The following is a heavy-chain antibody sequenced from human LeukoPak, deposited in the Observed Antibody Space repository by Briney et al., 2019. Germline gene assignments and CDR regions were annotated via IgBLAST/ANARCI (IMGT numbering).Heavy chain of an antibody. Sequence: SGTLSLTCAVYGGSFSGYYWSWIRQPPGKGLEWIGEINHSGSTNYNPSLKSRVTISVDTSKNQFPLKLGSVTAADTAVYYCARGPTTNTAMVMHYFDYWGQGTLLP. CDR1: GGSFSGYY. D-gene: IGHD5-18*01. V-gene: IGHV4-34*01. J-gene: IGHJ4*02. CDR2: INHSGST. CDR3: ARGPTTNTAMVMHYFDY.